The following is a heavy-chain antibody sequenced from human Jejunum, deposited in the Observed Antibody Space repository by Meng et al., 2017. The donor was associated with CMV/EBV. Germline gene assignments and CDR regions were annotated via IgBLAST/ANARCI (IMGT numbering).Heavy chain of an antibody. Sequence: SLKISCAASGFSVGNNYLHWVRRAPGKGLEWVSVIYDVGNTYYADSVKGRFFISRDSSKNILYLQMNSLRPEDTALYYCARGAFDWGQGTLVTVSS. V-gene: IGHV3-66*02. CDR2: IYDVGNT. CDR1: GFSVGNNY. J-gene: IGHJ4*02. D-gene: IGHD2/OR15-2a*01. CDR3: ARGAFD.